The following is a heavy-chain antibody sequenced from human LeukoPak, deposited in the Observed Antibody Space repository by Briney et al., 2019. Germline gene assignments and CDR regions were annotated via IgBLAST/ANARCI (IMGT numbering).Heavy chain of an antibody. J-gene: IGHJ4*02. CDR2: IYRGGST. CDR1: GFTVSSNY. Sequence: PGGSLRLSCAASGFTVSSNYMSWVRQAPGKGLEWVSVIYRGGSTYYADSVEGRFTISRDNSKNTLYLQMNSLRAEDTAVYYCARDGSGSYYSGWGQGTLVTVSS. D-gene: IGHD3-10*01. V-gene: IGHV3-66*01. CDR3: ARDGSGSYYSG.